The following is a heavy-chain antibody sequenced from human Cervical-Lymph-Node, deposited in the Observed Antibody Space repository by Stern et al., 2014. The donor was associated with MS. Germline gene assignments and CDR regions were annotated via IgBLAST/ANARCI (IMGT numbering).Heavy chain of an antibody. Sequence: EVQLVESGGGLVQPGGSLRLSCAASGFTFSSYWMSWVRQAPGQGLEWVAHIKQDGSAKYYVDSVKGRFTISRDNAKNSLYLQMNSLRAEDTAVYYCARTPTYYYDSSGYSFWGQGTLVTVSS. CDR3: ARTPTYYYDSSGYSF. J-gene: IGHJ4*02. CDR2: IKQDGSAK. CDR1: GFTFSSYW. D-gene: IGHD3-22*01. V-gene: IGHV3-7*01.